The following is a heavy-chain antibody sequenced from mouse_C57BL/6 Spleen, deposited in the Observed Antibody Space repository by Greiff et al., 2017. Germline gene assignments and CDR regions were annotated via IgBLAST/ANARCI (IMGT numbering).Heavy chain of an antibody. D-gene: IGHD1-1*01. V-gene: IGHV10-1*01. CDR3: VREGDYYGSSWGDY. J-gene: IGHJ2*01. Sequence: EVQLVESGGGLVQPKGSLKLSCAASGFSFNTYAMNWVRQAPGKGLEWVARIRSKSNNYATYYADSVKDRFTISRDDSESMLYLQMNNLKTEDTAMYYCVREGDYYGSSWGDYWGQGTTLTVSS. CDR2: IRSKSNNYAT. CDR1: GFSFNTYA.